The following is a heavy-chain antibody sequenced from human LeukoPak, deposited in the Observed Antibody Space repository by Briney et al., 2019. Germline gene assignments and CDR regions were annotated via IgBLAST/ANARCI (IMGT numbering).Heavy chain of an antibody. J-gene: IGHJ3*02. D-gene: IGHD1-26*01. Sequence: SETLSLTCTVSGGSIISDNHFWSWIRQHPGKDLEWLGYIHHSGRAFYSPSLESRLTISLDTSKSQFSLKLNSVIGADTAVYYCAREVNRPTDADAFDIWGQGTMVTVSS. V-gene: IGHV4-31*03. CDR1: GGSIISDNHF. CDR3: AREVNRPTDADAFDI. CDR2: IHHSGRA.